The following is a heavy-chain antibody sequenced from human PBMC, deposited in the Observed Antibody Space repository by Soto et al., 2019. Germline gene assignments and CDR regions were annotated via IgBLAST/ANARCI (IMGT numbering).Heavy chain of an antibody. J-gene: IGHJ5*02. V-gene: IGHV3-23*01. Sequence: VQLLESGGGLVQPGGSLKLSCVASGFSFNKYAMIWVRQAPGKGQEWVSGITGSGRSIQYTASVKGRFTISRDNSKNTVYLQMDYLRAEDTAMYYCAKDDVSGDGLWLVSAWGQGTPVTVS. CDR2: ITGSGRSI. D-gene: IGHD2-21*02. CDR1: GFSFNKYA. CDR3: AKDDVSGDGLWLVSA.